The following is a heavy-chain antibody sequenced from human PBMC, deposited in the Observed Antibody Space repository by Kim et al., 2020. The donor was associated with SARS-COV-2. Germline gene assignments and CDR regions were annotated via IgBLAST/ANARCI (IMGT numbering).Heavy chain of an antibody. J-gene: IGHJ6*02. CDR2: INTNTGNP. CDR3: ARDSRSSIFGVVIGSPYGMDV. CDR1: GYTFTSYA. V-gene: IGHV7-4-1*02. D-gene: IGHD3-3*01. Sequence: ASVKVSCKASGYTFTSYAMNWVRQAPGQGLEWMGWINTNTGNPTYAQGFTGRFVFSLDTSVSTAYLQISSLKAEDTAVYYCARDSRSSIFGVVIGSPYGMDVWGQGTTVTDSS.